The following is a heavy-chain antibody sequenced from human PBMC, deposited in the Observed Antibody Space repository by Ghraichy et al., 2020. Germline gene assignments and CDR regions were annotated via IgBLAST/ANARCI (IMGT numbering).Heavy chain of an antibody. CDR3: ARDWDYSWFDP. J-gene: IGHJ5*02. D-gene: IGHD1-7*01. V-gene: IGHV1-18*01. CDR1: GYTFPKYG. CDR2: INTYDGHA. Sequence: ASVKISCKASGYTFPKYGISWVRQAPGQGLEWVGWINTYDGHANYAQKFQDRVAITTDTSASTAYMELRSLRSDDTAVYYCARDWDYSWFDPWGQGTLVTVSS.